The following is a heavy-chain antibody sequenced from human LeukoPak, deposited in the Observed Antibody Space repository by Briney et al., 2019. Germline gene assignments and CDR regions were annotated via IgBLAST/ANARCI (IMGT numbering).Heavy chain of an antibody. V-gene: IGHV4-39*07. CDR2: LYYSGSA. CDR3: ARRPDYRPVVHSSSWKYYYYYMDV. CDR1: GGSISSSGDY. Sequence: PSETLSLTCTVSGGSISSSGDYWGWIRQPPGKGLEWIGSLYYSGSAYYNPSLKSRVTISVDTSKNQFSLKLSSVTAADTAVYYCARRPDYRPVVHSSSWKYYYYYMDVWGKGTTVTISS. J-gene: IGHJ6*03. D-gene: IGHD6-13*01.